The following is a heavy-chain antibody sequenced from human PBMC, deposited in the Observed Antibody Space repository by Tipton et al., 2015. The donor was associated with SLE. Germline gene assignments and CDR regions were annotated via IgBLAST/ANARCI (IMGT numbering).Heavy chain of an antibody. J-gene: IGHJ2*01. D-gene: IGHD4-17*01. CDR2: ISSSSSYI. CDR3: ARDNENDYGDYEVWYFDL. CDR1: GFTFSSYS. V-gene: IGHV3-21*03. Sequence: SLRLSCAASGFTFSSYSMNWVRQDPGKGLEWVSSISSSSSYIYYADSVKGRFTISSDNAKNSLYLQMNSLRAEDTAVYYCARDNENDYGDYEVWYFDLWRRGTLVTVSS.